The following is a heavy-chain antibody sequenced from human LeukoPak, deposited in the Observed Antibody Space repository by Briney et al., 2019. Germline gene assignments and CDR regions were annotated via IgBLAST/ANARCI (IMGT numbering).Heavy chain of an antibody. CDR2: INPSGGST. V-gene: IGHV1-46*01. D-gene: IGHD3-22*01. Sequence: ASVKVSCKASGGTFSSYAISWVRQAPGQGLEWMGIINPSGGSTSYAQKFQGRVTMTRDTSTSTVYMELSSLRSEDTAVYYCARDGPVRDYYDSSGYHSTFDYWGQGTLVTVSS. CDR3: ARDGPVRDYYDSSGYHSTFDY. CDR1: GGTFSSYA. J-gene: IGHJ4*02.